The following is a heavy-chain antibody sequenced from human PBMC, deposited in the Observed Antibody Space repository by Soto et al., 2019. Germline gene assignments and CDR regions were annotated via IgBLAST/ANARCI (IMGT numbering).Heavy chain of an antibody. CDR3: ASSPDVYSSGYYWLFDY. D-gene: IGHD3-22*01. V-gene: IGHV1-2*02. Sequence: VASVKVSCKASGSTFTGYYMHWVRQAPGQGLEWMGWINPNSGGANYAQKFQGRVTMTRDTSISTAYMELSRLRSDDTAVYYCASSPDVYSSGYYWLFDYWGQGTLVTVSS. J-gene: IGHJ4*02. CDR2: INPNSGGA. CDR1: GSTFTGYY.